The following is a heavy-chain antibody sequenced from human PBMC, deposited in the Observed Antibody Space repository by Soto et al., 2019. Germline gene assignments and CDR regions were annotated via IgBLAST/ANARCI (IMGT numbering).Heavy chain of an antibody. J-gene: IGHJ4*02. Sequence: PGGSLRLFCATSGFTFIDFAMSWVRQAPGKRLEWVSAILGNAASTYYADSVKGRFTISRDNSKNTVFLQMNDLRAEDTAVYYCASDPIDGVSYRGQPNYDHWGQGTLVTVSS. CDR2: ILGNAAST. V-gene: IGHV3-23*01. CDR1: GFTFIDFA. CDR3: ASDPIDGVSYRGQPNYDH. D-gene: IGHD3-16*01.